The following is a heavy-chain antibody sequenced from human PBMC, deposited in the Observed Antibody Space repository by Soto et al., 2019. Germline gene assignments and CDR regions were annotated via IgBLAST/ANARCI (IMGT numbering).Heavy chain of an antibody. CDR2: IKEDGSEK. V-gene: IGHV3-7*04. Sequence: EAQLVESGGGWVQPGGSLRLSCMASGVTFSSSWMSWVRQAPGKGLEWVANIKEDGSEKDYVDSVKGRFTISRDNAKNALYLQMNSLRAEDTAVYYCARNEMWGQGTQVTVSS. CDR3: ARNEM. CDR1: GVTFSSSW. J-gene: IGHJ4*02.